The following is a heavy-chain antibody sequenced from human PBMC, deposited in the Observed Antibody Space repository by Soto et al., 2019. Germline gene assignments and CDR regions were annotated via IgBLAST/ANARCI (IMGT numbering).Heavy chain of an antibody. J-gene: IGHJ4*02. CDR2: ISSSSSYI. CDR1: GFTFSSYS. V-gene: IGHV3-21*01. Sequence: EVQLVESGGGLVKPGGSLRLSCAASGFTFSSYSMNWVRQAPGKGLEWVSSISSSSSYIYYADSVKGRFTISSDNAKNSLYLQMNSLRAEDTAVYYCARLTSYDSSGYACYWGQGTLVTVSS. CDR3: ARLTSYDSSGYACY. D-gene: IGHD3-22*01.